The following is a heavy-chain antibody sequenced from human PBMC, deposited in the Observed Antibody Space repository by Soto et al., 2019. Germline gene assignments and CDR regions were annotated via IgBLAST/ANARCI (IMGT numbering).Heavy chain of an antibody. CDR2: IYYSGST. CDR1: GGSISSGGYY. V-gene: IGHV4-31*03. Sequence: QVQLQESGPGLVKPSQTLSLTCTVSGGSISSGGYYWSWIRQHPGKGREWIGYIYYSGSTYYNPSLKSRVTISVDTSKNQFSLKLSSVTAADTDVYYCARTDYGDYLNWFDPWGQGTLVTVSS. D-gene: IGHD4-17*01. J-gene: IGHJ5*02. CDR3: ARTDYGDYLNWFDP.